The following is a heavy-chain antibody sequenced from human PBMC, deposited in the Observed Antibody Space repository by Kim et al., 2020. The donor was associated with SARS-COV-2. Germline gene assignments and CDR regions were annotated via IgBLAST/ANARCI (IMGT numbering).Heavy chain of an antibody. Sequence: GGSLRLSCAASGFTFSSYAMSWVRQAAGKGLEWVSVIRGSGGRTNYADSVKGRFTITRDNSKNTLHLQMNSLRAEDTAVYYCAKVWGGSYYPYLYYGMDVWGQGTTVTASS. D-gene: IGHD1-26*01. CDR3: AKVWGGSYYPYLYYGMDV. CDR1: GFTFSSYA. V-gene: IGHV3-23*01. CDR2: IRGSGGRT. J-gene: IGHJ6*02.